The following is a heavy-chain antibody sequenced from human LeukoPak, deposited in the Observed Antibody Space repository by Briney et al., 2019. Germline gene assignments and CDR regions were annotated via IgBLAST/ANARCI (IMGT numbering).Heavy chain of an antibody. Sequence: GGSLRLSCAASGFTFSGSAMHWVRQASGKGLEWVGRIRSKAHSYATAYAASVKGRFTISRDDSKNTAYLQMNSLKTEDTAVYYCTRHGGRDYYDSSEDAFDIWGQGTMVIVSS. V-gene: IGHV3-73*01. D-gene: IGHD3-22*01. CDR3: TRHGGRDYYDSSEDAFDI. J-gene: IGHJ3*02. CDR2: IRSKAHSYAT. CDR1: GFTFSGSA.